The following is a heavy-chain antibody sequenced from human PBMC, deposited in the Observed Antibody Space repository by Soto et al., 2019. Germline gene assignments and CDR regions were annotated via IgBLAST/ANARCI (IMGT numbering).Heavy chain of an antibody. Sequence: GGSLRLSCAASGFSFGSYALSLVRQAPGKGLEWVSTISGSDGKTFYADSVKGRFSISRDTSQNTLYLQMNSLRADDTAIYYCARWSYLDYWGEGTRVTVS. J-gene: IGHJ4*02. CDR1: GFSFGSYA. D-gene: IGHD3-3*01. CDR2: ISGSDGKT. CDR3: ARWSYLDY. V-gene: IGHV3-23*01.